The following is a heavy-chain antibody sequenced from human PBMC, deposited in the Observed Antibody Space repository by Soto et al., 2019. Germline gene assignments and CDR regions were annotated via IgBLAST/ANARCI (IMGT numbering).Heavy chain of an antibody. Sequence: GGSLRLSCAASGFTFSSYAMHWVRQAPGKGLEWVAVISYDGSNKYYADSVKGRFTISRDNSKNTLYLQMNSLRAEDTAVYYCARDGGGDYQGIYFDYWGQGTLVTVSS. CDR1: GFTFSSYA. J-gene: IGHJ4*02. CDR2: ISYDGSNK. D-gene: IGHD4-17*01. CDR3: ARDGGGDYQGIYFDY. V-gene: IGHV3-30-3*01.